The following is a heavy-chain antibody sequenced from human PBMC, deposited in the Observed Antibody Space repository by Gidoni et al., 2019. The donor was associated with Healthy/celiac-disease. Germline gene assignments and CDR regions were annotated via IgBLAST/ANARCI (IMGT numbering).Heavy chain of an antibody. D-gene: IGHD3-22*01. J-gene: IGHJ3*02. CDR1: GFTFTSSA. CDR2: IVVGSGNT. Sequence: QMQLVQSGPEVKKPGTSVKVSCKASGFTFTSSAMQWVRQARGQRLEWIGWIVVGSGNTNYAQKVQERVTITRDMSTSTADMELSSLRSEDTAVYDCAADPTYYYDSSGYYYADAFDIWGQGKMVTVSS. V-gene: IGHV1-58*02. CDR3: AADPTYYYDSSGYYYADAFDI.